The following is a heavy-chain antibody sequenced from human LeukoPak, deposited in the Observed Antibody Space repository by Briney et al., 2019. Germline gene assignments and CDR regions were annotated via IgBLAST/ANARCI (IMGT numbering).Heavy chain of an antibody. V-gene: IGHV4-59*01. CDR2: IYYSGST. CDR1: GGSISSYY. CDR3: ARADHRLRFLEWLGDAFDI. Sequence: SETLSLTCTVSGGSISSYYWSWIRQPPGKGLEWIGYIYYSGSTNYNPSLKSRVTISVDTSKNQFSLKLSSVTAADTAAYYCARADHRLRFLEWLGDAFDIWGQGTMVTVSS. D-gene: IGHD3-3*01. J-gene: IGHJ3*02.